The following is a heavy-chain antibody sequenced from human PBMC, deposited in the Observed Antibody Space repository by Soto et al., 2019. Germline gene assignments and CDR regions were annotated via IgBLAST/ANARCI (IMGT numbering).Heavy chain of an antibody. D-gene: IGHD3-3*01. CDR1: GDSVSSNSAA. V-gene: IGHV6-1*01. CDR2: TYYRSKWYN. Sequence: SQTLSLTCAISGDSVSSNSAAWNWIRQSPSRGLEWLGRTYYRSKWYNDYAVSVKSRITINPDTSKNQFSLQLNSVTPEDTAVYYCASGPYDFWSGSDYYYYYMDVWGKGTTVTVSS. J-gene: IGHJ6*03. CDR3: ASGPYDFWSGSDYYYYYMDV.